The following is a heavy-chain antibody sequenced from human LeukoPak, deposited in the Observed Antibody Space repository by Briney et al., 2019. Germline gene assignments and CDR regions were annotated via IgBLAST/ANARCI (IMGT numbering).Heavy chain of an antibody. Sequence: GGSLRLSCAASGFTFDDYAMHRVRQAPGKGLEWVSLISGDGGSTYYADSVKGRFTISRDNSKNSLYLQMNSLRTEDTALYYCARGSLWFGESYFDYWGQGTLVTVSS. CDR2: ISGDGGST. V-gene: IGHV3-43*02. J-gene: IGHJ4*02. CDR3: ARGSLWFGESYFDY. CDR1: GFTFDDYA. D-gene: IGHD3-10*01.